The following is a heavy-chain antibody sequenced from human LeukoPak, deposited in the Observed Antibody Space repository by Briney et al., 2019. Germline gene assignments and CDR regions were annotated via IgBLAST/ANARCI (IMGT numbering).Heavy chain of an antibody. V-gene: IGHV3-48*03. Sequence: PGGSLRLSCAASGFTFSSYEMNWVRQAPGKGLEWVSYISSSGSTIYYADYVKGRFTISRDNAKNSLYLQMNSLRAEDTAVYYCAREIRDRERVVGATPPAFDIWGQGTMVTVSS. D-gene: IGHD1-26*01. CDR1: GFTFSSYE. CDR3: AREIRDRERVVGATPPAFDI. CDR2: ISSSGSTI. J-gene: IGHJ3*02.